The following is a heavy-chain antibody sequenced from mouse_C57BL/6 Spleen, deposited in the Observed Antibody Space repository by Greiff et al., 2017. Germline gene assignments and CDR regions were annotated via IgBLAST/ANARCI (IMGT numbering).Heavy chain of an antibody. D-gene: IGHD2-3*01. V-gene: IGHV1-53*01. CDR3: ARDGYYDFHYFDY. CDR1: GYTFTSYW. J-gene: IGHJ2*01. Sequence: QVQLQQPGTELVKPGASVKLSCKASGYTFTSYWMHWVKQRPGQGLEWIGNINPSNGGTNYNEKLKSKATLTVDKSSSTAYMQLSSLTSEDSAVYYCARDGYYDFHYFDYWGQGTTLTVSS. CDR2: INPSNGGT.